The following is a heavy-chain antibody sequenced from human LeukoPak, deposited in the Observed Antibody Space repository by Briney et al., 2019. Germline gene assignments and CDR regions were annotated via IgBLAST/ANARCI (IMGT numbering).Heavy chain of an antibody. CDR1: GFTFSSYG. CDR2: IWYDGSNK. V-gene: IGHV3-33*01. CDR3: ARAVYGSGSYWFDP. J-gene: IGHJ5*02. D-gene: IGHD3-10*01. Sequence: QSGGSLRLSCAASGFTFSSYGMHWVRQAPGKGLEWVAVIWYDGSNKYYADSVKGRFTISRDNSKNTLYLQMNSLRDEDTAVYYCARAVYGSGSYWFDPWGQGTLVTVSS.